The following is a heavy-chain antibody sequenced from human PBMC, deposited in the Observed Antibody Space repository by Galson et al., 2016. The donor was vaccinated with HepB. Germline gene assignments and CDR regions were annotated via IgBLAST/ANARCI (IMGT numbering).Heavy chain of an antibody. CDR2: IYASGTT. D-gene: IGHD3-10*01. Sequence: TLSLTCTVSGGSIKFGTYYWSWIRQPAGKGLEWIGRIYASGTTKYNPSFRSRVTISLDTSKNQFSLRLSSVTAADTAVYYCAREREDYYGSGPSIYFFDYWGQGTLVTASS. V-gene: IGHV4-61*02. CDR3: AREREDYYGSGPSIYFFDY. J-gene: IGHJ4*02. CDR1: GGSIKFGTYY.